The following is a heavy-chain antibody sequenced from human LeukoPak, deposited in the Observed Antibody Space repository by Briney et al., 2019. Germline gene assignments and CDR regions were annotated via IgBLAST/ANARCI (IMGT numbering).Heavy chain of an antibody. J-gene: IGHJ3*02. CDR2: MKPDGSER. Sequence: PGGSLRLSCTASGFTFSSYWMSWVRQAPGKGLEWVANMKPDGSERYYVDSVKGRFTISRDNAKNSLYLQMNSLRDEDTAVYYCARDQFYAFDIWGQGTMVTVSS. V-gene: IGHV3-7*01. CDR3: ARDQFYAFDI. CDR1: GFTFSSYW.